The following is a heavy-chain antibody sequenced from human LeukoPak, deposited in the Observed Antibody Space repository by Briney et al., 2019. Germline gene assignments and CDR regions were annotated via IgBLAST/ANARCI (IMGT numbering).Heavy chain of an antibody. Sequence: GASVKVSCKASGYTFTRYYMHWVRQAPGEGREWMGWINPNSGGTNYAQKFQGRVTMTRDTSISTAYMELSRLRSDDTAVYYCARDDTVTTFGYWGQGTLVTVSS. D-gene: IGHD4-17*01. CDR3: ARDDTVTTFGY. J-gene: IGHJ4*02. CDR1: GYTFTRYY. V-gene: IGHV1-2*02. CDR2: INPNSGGT.